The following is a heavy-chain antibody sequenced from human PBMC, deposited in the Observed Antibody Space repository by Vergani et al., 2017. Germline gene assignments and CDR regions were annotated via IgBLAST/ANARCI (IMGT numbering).Heavy chain of an antibody. CDR2: IYYSGST. CDR1: GGSISSGDYY. V-gene: IGHV4-30-4*08. Sequence: QVQLQESGPGLVKPSQTLSLTCTVSGGSISSGDYYWSWIRQPPGKGLEWIGYIYYSGSTYYNPSLKSRVTISVDTSKNQFSLKLSSVTAADTAVYYCAREVGYXYVISGYSHWYFDLWGRGTLVTVSS. D-gene: IGHD3-22*01. J-gene: IGHJ2*01. CDR3: AREVGYXYVISGYSHWYFDL.